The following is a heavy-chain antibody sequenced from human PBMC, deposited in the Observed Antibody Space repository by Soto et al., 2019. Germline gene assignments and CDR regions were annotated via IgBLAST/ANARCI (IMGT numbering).Heavy chain of an antibody. D-gene: IGHD3-3*01. V-gene: IGHV4-59*01. J-gene: IGHJ6*02. CDR3: ARDGGFYYRMDV. CDR1: GDSISSYY. CDR2: IYNSGST. Sequence: SETLSLTCIVSGDSISSYYCTWIRQPPGKGLEWIGYIYNSGSTNYNPSLKSRVTISVDTSKNQFSLKLSSVTAADTAVYYCARDGGFYYRMDVWGQGTTVT.